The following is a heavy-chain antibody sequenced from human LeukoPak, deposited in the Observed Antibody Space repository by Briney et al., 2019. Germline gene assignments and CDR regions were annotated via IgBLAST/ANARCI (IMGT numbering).Heavy chain of an antibody. CDR2: ISGSGGST. Sequence: PGGSLGLSCAASGFTFSSYAMSWVRQAPGKGLEWVSAISGSGGSTYYAESVKGRFTISRDNSRNTLYLHMISPWPDDTAIYYCAKLYGSGTYYNYFHYWGQGTLVTVSS. CDR1: GFTFSSYA. J-gene: IGHJ4*02. D-gene: IGHD3-10*01. V-gene: IGHV3-23*01. CDR3: AKLYGSGTYYNYFHY.